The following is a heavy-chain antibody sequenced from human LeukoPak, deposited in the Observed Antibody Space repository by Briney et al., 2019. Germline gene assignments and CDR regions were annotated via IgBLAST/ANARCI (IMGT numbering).Heavy chain of an antibody. V-gene: IGHV4-31*03. J-gene: IGHJ6*02. CDR3: ARGPSYCYYGMDV. CDR1: GGSISSGGYY. Sequence: SETLSLTCTVSGGSISSGGYYWSWIRQHPGKGLEWIGYIYYSGSTYYNPSLKSRVTISVDTSKNQFSLKLSSVTAADTAVYYCARGPSYCYYGMDVWGQGTTVTVSS. CDR2: IYYSGST.